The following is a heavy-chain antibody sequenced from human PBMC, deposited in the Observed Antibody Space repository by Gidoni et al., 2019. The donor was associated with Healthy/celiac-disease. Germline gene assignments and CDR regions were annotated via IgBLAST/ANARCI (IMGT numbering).Heavy chain of an antibody. CDR2: IDPSDSYT. CDR3: ARHREGSSWARIDY. Sequence: TSYWISWVRQMPGKGLEWMGRIDPSDSYTNYSPSFQGHVTISAAKSISTAYLQWSSLKASDTAMYYCARHREGSSWARIDYWGQGTLVTVSS. V-gene: IGHV5-10-1*01. J-gene: IGHJ4*02. D-gene: IGHD6-13*01. CDR1: TSYW.